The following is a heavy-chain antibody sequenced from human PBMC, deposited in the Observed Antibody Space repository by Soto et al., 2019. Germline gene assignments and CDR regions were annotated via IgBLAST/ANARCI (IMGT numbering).Heavy chain of an antibody. CDR2: ISGSGGST. V-gene: IGHV3-23*01. Sequence: GGSLRLSCAASGFTFSSYAMSWVRQAPGKGLEWVSAISGSGGSTYYADSVKGRFTISRDNSKNTLYLQMNSLRAEDTAVYYCAKDGFSIVLMVYCPDAGDAFDIWGQGTMVTVSS. CDR1: GFTFSSYA. CDR3: AKDGFSIVLMVYCPDAGDAFDI. D-gene: IGHD2-8*01. J-gene: IGHJ3*02.